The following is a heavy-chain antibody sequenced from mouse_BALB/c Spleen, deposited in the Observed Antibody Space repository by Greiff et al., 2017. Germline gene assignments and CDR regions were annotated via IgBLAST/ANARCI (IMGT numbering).Heavy chain of an antibody. J-gene: IGHJ2*01. CDR1: GFTFSDYY. CDR3: ARDGDYYGSSYDY. V-gene: IGHV5-4*02. CDR2: ISDGGSYT. Sequence: EVMLVESGGGLVKPGGSLKLSCAASGFTFSDYYMYWVRQTPEKRLEWVATISDGGSYTYYPDSVKGRFTISRDNAKNNLYLQMSSLKSEDTAMYYCARDGDYYGSSYDYWGQGTTLTVSS. D-gene: IGHD1-1*01.